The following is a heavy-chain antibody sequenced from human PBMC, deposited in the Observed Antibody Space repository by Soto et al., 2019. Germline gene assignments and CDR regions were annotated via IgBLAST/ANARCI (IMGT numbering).Heavy chain of an antibody. Sequence: SETLSLTCTVSGGSISSGNFYWSWIRQPPGKGLEWIGYIYFSGSTSYSPSLKSRLTISLNTSNNQFSLKLTSVTAADTAVYYCARDYRVTRTFDYWGQGTLVTVSS. J-gene: IGHJ4*02. CDR3: ARDYRVTRTFDY. CDR1: GGSISSGNFY. D-gene: IGHD2-21*02. V-gene: IGHV4-30-4*01. CDR2: IYFSGST.